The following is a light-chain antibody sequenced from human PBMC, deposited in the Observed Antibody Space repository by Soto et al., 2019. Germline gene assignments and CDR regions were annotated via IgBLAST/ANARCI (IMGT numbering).Light chain of an antibody. CDR3: SSFAGNNNLV. Sequence: QSALTQPPSASGSPGQSVTISCTGTSSDVGGYNYVSWYQQHPGKAPKLMISEVSKRPSGVPDRFSGSKSGNTASLTVSGLQADDEADYYCSSFAGNNNLVFGGGTKLTLL. J-gene: IGLJ2*01. CDR1: SSDVGGYNY. CDR2: EVS. V-gene: IGLV2-8*01.